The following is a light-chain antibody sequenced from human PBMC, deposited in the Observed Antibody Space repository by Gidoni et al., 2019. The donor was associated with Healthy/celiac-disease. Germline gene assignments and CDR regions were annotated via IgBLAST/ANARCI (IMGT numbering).Light chain of an antibody. J-gene: IGKJ1*01. Sequence: DIVLTQSPATLSLSPGDRATRSCRASQSVSSYLAWYQQKPGQAPRLLIYDASNRATGIPARFSGSGSGTDFTLTISSLEPEDFAVYYCQQRSNWPWTFXQXTKVEIK. CDR2: DAS. CDR1: QSVSSY. V-gene: IGKV3-11*01. CDR3: QQRSNWPWT.